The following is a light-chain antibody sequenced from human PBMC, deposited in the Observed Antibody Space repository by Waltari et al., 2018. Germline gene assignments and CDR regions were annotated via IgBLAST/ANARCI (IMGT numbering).Light chain of an antibody. CDR3: SSYAGSNKLI. V-gene: IGLV2-8*01. J-gene: IGLJ2*01. Sequence: QSALTQPPSASGSPGQTVIISCTGTSSDIGAYKYVSWYQQIPGRAPALIIYEVDRRPPGVPERFAGSKSGNTASRTVSGLQTEDEGDYYCSSYAGSNKLIFGGVTKLTVL. CDR2: EVD. CDR1: SSDIGAYKY.